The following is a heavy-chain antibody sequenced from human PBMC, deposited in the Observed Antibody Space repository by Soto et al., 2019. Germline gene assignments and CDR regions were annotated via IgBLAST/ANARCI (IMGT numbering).Heavy chain of an antibody. CDR2: INPNSGGT. D-gene: IGHD3-22*01. V-gene: IGHV1-2*04. J-gene: IGHJ3*02. CDR3: ATTRKYYYDSSGYDAFDI. Sequence: ASVKVSCTASGYTFTGYYMHWVRQAPGQGLEWMGWINPNSGGTNYAQKFQGWVTMTRDTSISTAYMELSRLRSDDTAVYYCATTRKYYYDSSGYDAFDIWGQGTMVTVSS. CDR1: GYTFTGYY.